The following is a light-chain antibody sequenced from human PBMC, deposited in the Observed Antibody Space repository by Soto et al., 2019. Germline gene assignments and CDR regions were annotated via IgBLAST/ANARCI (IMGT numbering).Light chain of an antibody. CDR1: SSNIGADYD. V-gene: IGLV1-40*01. CDR3: AAWDDSLNGYV. Sequence: HSVLTQPASGSGAPGQRVTISCNGSSSNIGADYDVHWYQQLPGTEHWYQQLPGTAPKLLIYDNQRPSGVPDRFSGSKSGTSASLAISGLQSEDEADYYCAAWDDSLNGYVFGTGTKVTVL. J-gene: IGLJ1*01. CDR2: DN.